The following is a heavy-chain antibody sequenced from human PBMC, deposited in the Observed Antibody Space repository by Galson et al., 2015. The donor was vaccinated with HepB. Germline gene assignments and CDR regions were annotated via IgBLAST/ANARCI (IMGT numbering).Heavy chain of an antibody. V-gene: IGHV3-30*04. J-gene: IGHJ4*02. Sequence: SLRLSCAASGFSFNDFALHWVRQGPGKGPEWVALISHDGKHQYYADSVRGRFTISRDISKNTLSLQMNSLRVEDTGIYYCAKDPDDTEGHYMTFEHWGQGTLVTVSS. CDR3: AKDPDDTEGHYMTFEH. CDR2: ISHDGKHQ. CDR1: GFSFNDFA. D-gene: IGHD4-11*01.